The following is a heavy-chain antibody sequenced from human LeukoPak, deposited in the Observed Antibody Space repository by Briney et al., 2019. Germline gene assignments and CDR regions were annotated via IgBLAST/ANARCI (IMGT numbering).Heavy chain of an antibody. V-gene: IGHV3-23*01. CDR2: ISGSGGST. CDR1: GFTFSSYA. Sequence: GGSLRLSCAASGFTFSSYAMSWVRQAPGKGLEWVSAISGSGGSTYYADSVKGRFTISRDNSKNTLYLQMNSLRVEDTAVYYCAKDLAPNYGSGSYADYWGQGTLVTVSS. J-gene: IGHJ4*02. D-gene: IGHD3-10*01. CDR3: AKDLAPNYGSGSYADY.